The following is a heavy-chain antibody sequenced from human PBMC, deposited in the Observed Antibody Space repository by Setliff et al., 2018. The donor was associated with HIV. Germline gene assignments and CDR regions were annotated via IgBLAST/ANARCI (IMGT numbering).Heavy chain of an antibody. D-gene: IGHD6-19*01. CDR3: ARLWLHKDGGKPRFDP. J-gene: IGHJ5*02. Sequence: SETLSLTCSVSGYSVNSDYYWGWVRQSPGRGLESPGRGLDWIGHIYHSGSTHYNPSLSSRVTMSIDTSKDQFSLKVTSLTAADTAVYYCARLWLHKDGGKPRFDPWGQGILVTVSS. CDR1: GYSVNSDYY. V-gene: IGHV4-38-2*01. CDR2: IYHSGST.